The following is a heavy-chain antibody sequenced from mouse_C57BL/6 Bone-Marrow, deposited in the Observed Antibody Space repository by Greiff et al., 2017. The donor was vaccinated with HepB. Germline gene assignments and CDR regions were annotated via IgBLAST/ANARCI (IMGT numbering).Heavy chain of an antibody. CDR2: FYPGSGSI. D-gene: IGHD2-5*01. J-gene: IGHJ2*01. Sequence: QVHVKQSGAELVKPGASVKLSCKASGYTFTEYTIHWVKQRSGQGLEWIGWFYPGSGSIKYNEKFKDKATLTADKSSSTVYMELSRLTSEDSAVYFCARHYSNFYYFDYWGQGTTLTVSS. CDR1: GYTFTEYT. V-gene: IGHV1-62-2*01. CDR3: ARHYSNFYYFDY.